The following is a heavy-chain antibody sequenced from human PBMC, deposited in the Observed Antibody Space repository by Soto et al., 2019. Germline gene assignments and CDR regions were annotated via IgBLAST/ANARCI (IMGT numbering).Heavy chain of an antibody. Sequence: TLSLTCTVSGGSISGGSYFWSWIRQHPGKGLEWIGYIQYSGNTYYNPSLKSRVAISVDTSKNQFSLSLRSVTAADTAVFYCARGVSKMSPAYNQRPPYYFDYWGQGTLVTVSS. CDR3: ARGVSKMSPAYNQRPPYYFDY. J-gene: IGHJ4*02. D-gene: IGHD1-1*01. V-gene: IGHV4-31*03. CDR1: GGSISGGSYF. CDR2: IQYSGNT.